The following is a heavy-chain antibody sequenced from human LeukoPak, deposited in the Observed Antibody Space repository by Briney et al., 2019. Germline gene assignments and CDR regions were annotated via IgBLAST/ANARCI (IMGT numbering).Heavy chain of an antibody. Sequence: GGSLRLSCAASGFTFSSYAMTWVRQAPGKGLEWDSGISGSDGTTYYTDSVKGRFTISRDNSKNTLYLQMNSLRAEDTAVYYCAKTRSMLVRGVMDYWGQGTLVTVSS. CDR2: ISGSDGTT. V-gene: IGHV3-23*01. J-gene: IGHJ4*02. CDR1: GFTFSSYA. CDR3: AKTRSMLVRGVMDY. D-gene: IGHD3-10*01.